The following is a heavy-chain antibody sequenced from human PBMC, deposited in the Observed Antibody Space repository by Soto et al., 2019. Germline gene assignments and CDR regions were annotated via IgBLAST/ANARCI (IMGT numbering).Heavy chain of an antibody. Sequence: GGSLRRSCAASGFTFTRYSMNWVRQAPGKGLEGVSSISSTTNYIYYGDSMKGRFTISRDNAKNSLYLEMNSLRAEDTAVYYCARESEDLTSNFDYWGQGTLVTVSS. CDR2: ISSTTNYI. CDR3: ARESEDLTSNFDY. CDR1: GFTFTRYS. V-gene: IGHV3-21*06. J-gene: IGHJ4*02.